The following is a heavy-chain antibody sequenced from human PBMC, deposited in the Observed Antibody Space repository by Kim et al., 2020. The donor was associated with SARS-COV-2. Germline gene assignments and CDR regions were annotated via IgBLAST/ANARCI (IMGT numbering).Heavy chain of an antibody. CDR1: GGSFSGYY. D-gene: IGHD4-17*01. Sequence: SETLSLTCAVYGGSFSGYYWSWIRQPPGKGLEWIGEINHSGSTNYNPSLKSRVTISVDTSKNQFSLKLSSVTAADTAVYYCARGQTTVTIRLANYDYWGQGTLVTVSS. CDR3: ARGQTTVTIRLANYDY. CDR2: INHSGST. J-gene: IGHJ4*02. V-gene: IGHV4-34*01.